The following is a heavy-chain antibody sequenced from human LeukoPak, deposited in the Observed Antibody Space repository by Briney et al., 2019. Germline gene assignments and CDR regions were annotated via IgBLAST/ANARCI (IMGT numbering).Heavy chain of an antibody. J-gene: IGHJ4*02. CDR2: IYHSGST. Sequence: SGTLSLTCAVSGGSISSSNWWSWVRQPPGKGLEWIGEIYHSGSTNYNPSLKSRVTISVDTSKNQFSLKLSSVTAADTAVYYCARVPSYGDYTTGDYWGQGTLVTVSS. D-gene: IGHD4-17*01. CDR1: GGSISSSNW. CDR3: ARVPSYGDYTTGDY. V-gene: IGHV4-4*02.